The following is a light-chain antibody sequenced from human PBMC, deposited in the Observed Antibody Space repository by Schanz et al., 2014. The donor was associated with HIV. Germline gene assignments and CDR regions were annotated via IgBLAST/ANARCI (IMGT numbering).Light chain of an antibody. V-gene: IGKV3-20*01. J-gene: IGKJ3*01. Sequence: EIVMTQSPATLSLSPGERAALSCRASQSVRSNLAWYQQKPGQAPRLLIYGASSRATGIPDRFSGAGSGTDFTLTISRLEPEDFAVYYCQHYGTSFAFGPGTKVDIK. CDR3: QHYGTSFA. CDR2: GAS. CDR1: QSVRSN.